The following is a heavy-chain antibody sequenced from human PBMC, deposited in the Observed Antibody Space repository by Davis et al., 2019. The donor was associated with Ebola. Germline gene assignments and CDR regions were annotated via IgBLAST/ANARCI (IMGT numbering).Heavy chain of an antibody. Sequence: PGGSLRLSCTDSVITFSSYAMTWVRQAPGKGLEWVSAISGSGGSTYYADSVKGRFTISRDNSKKTLCLQMNSLRAEDTAVYYCAKSGLSFGVVKYHYGMDVWGKGTTVTVSS. V-gene: IGHV3-23*01. CDR2: ISGSGGST. CDR1: VITFSSYA. J-gene: IGHJ6*04. D-gene: IGHD3-3*01. CDR3: AKSGLSFGVVKYHYGMDV.